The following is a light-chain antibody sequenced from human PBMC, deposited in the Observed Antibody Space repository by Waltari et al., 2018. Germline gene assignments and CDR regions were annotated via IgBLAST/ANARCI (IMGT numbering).Light chain of an antibody. CDR2: EGN. CDR3: CSYGGASIRI. V-gene: IGLV2-23*01. Sequence: QSALTQPASVSGSPGQSITISCTGTTSDVGSYNLVSWYQQHPGEVPKLIIYEGNKRPSGVSNLFSGSKSGNTASLTISGLRPEDEADYYCCSYGGASIRICAGGTKVTVL. CDR1: TSDVGSYNL. J-gene: IGLJ2*01.